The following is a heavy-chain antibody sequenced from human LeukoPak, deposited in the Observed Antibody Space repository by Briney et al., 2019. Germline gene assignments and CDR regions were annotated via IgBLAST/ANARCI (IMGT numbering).Heavy chain of an antibody. J-gene: IGHJ4*02. CDR3: AKGGVRYSSGSSGY. D-gene: IGHD6-19*01. CDR1: GFTFSNAW. Sequence: GGSLRLSCAASGFTFSNAWMSWVRQAPGKGLEWVGRIKSKTDGGTTDYAAPVKGRFTISRDNSKNTLYLQMNSLRAEDTAVYYCAKGGVRYSSGSSGYWGQGTLVTVSS. CDR2: IKSKTDGGTT. V-gene: IGHV3-15*01.